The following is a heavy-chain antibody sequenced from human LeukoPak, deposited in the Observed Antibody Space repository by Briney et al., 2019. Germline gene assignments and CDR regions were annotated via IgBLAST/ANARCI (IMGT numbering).Heavy chain of an antibody. Sequence: GSLRLSCAASGFTFSSYAMSWIRQPPGKGLEWIGEINHSGSTNYNPSLKSRVTISVDTSKNQFSLKLSSVTAADTAVYYCARGRSQCTIFGVVKGCLYYGMDVWGQGTTVTVSS. D-gene: IGHD3-3*01. V-gene: IGHV4-34*01. CDR1: GFTFSSYA. CDR3: ARGRSQCTIFGVVKGCLYYGMDV. J-gene: IGHJ6*02. CDR2: INHSGST.